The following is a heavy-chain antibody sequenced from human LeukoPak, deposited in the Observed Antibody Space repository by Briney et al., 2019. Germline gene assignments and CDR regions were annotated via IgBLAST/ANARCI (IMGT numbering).Heavy chain of an antibody. CDR3: AKDIHDRGYADC. V-gene: IGHV3-43*02. D-gene: IGHD3-22*01. Sequence: GGSLRLSCAASGFTFDHYAMHWVRQAPGKGPEWVSLISADGATTFYADSVKGRFTSSRDNSKNSLYLQMNSLRTEDTALYYCAKDIHDRGYADCRGPGNLVTVSS. CDR2: ISADGATT. J-gene: IGHJ4*02. CDR1: GFTFDHYA.